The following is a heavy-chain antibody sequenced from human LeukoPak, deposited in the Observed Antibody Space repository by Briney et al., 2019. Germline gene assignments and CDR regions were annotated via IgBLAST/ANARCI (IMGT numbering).Heavy chain of an antibody. CDR2: ICPGDSDT. CDR1: GYSFTSYW. Sequence: GESLKISCKGSGYSFTSYWIGWVRQMPGKGLEWMGIICPGDSDTRYSPSFQGQVTISADKSISTAYLQWSSLKASDTAMYYCARHASGGYSYGYFDYWGQGTLVTVSS. D-gene: IGHD5-18*01. CDR3: ARHASGGYSYGYFDY. V-gene: IGHV5-51*01. J-gene: IGHJ4*02.